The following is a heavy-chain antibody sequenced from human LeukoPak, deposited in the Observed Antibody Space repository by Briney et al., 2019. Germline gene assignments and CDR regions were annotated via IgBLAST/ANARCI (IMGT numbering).Heavy chain of an antibody. CDR3: ARGSLGTMIVVVTDAFDI. V-gene: IGHV4-59*01. D-gene: IGHD3-22*01. CDR1: GGSISSYY. Sequence: SETLSLTCTVSGGSISSYYWSWIRQPPGKGLEWIGYIYYSGSTNYNPSLKSRVTISVDTSKNQFSLKLSSVTAADTAVYYCARGSLGTMIVVVTDAFDIWGQGTMVTVSS. J-gene: IGHJ3*02. CDR2: IYYSGST.